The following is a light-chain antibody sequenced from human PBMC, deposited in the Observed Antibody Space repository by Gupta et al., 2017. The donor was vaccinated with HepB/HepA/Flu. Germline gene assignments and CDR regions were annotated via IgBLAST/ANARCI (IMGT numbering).Light chain of an antibody. CDR2: GAS. CDR1: QSISSNL. J-gene: IGKJ5*01. V-gene: IGKV3-20*01. CDR3: QQYDTSPPRIT. Sequence: IVLTQSPGTLSLSPGERATLSCRASQSISSNLLAWYQHKPGQAPRLLIYGASSRATGIPHRFSGSGSGTDFTLTITRLEPEDFVVYYCQQYDTSPPRITFGQGTRLEIK.